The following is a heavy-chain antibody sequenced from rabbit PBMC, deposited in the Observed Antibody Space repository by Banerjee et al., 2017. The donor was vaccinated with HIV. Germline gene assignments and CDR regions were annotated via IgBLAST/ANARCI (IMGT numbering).Heavy chain of an antibody. J-gene: IGHJ6*01. CDR2: INTSSGNT. D-gene: IGHD7-1*01. CDR1: GFSFSNKYV. Sequence: EQLVESGGGLVQPEGSLTLTCTASGFSFSNKYVMCWVRQAPGKGLEWIACINTSSGNTVYATWAKGRFTISKASWTTVTLQMTSLTAADTATYFCARDAGGDGYSNDLWGPGTLVTVS. V-gene: IGHV1S45*01. CDR3: ARDAGGDGYSNDL.